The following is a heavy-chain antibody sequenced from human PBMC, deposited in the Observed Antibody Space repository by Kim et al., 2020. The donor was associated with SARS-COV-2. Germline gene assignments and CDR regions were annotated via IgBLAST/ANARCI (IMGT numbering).Heavy chain of an antibody. CDR2: IYYSGST. V-gene: IGHV4-39*01. Sequence: SETLSLTCTVSGGSISSSSYYWGWIRQPPGKGLEWIGSIYYSGSTYYNPSLKSRVTISVDTSKNQFSLKLSSVTAADTAVYYCARHRASGVVVPAAIRAPFDYWGQGTLVTVS. J-gene: IGHJ4*02. CDR3: ARHRASGVVVPAAIRAPFDY. CDR1: GGSISSSSYY. D-gene: IGHD2-2*01.